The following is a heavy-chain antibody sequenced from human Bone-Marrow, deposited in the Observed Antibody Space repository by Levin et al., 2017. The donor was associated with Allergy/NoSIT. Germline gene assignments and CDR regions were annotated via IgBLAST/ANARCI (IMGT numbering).Heavy chain of an antibody. CDR2: ISWDASTT. V-gene: IGHV3-43*01. CDR1: GFTFNDYT. CDR3: AKDLSPRIAVTGNIEY. D-gene: IGHD6-19*01. Sequence: SGGSLRLSCAASGFTFNDYTMHWVRQAPQRGLEWVSLISWDASTTYYADSVRGRFTISRDNSKNALYLQMNSLTTGDTALYYCAKDLSPRIAVTGNIEYWGQGTLVTVSS. J-gene: IGHJ4*02.